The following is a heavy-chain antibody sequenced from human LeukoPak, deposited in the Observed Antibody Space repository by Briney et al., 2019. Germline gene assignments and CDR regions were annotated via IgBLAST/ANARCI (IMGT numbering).Heavy chain of an antibody. CDR3: ARRPSLPFGELKF. CDR1: GYSISSGYY. Sequence: PSETLSLTCTVSGYSISSGYYWGWIRPPPGKGLEWIGSIYDSGSTYYNPSLKSRVTISVDTSKNQFSLKLSSVTAADTAVYYCARRPSLPFGELKFWGQGTLVTVSS. V-gene: IGHV4-38-2*02. CDR2: IYDSGST. D-gene: IGHD3-10*01. J-gene: IGHJ4*02.